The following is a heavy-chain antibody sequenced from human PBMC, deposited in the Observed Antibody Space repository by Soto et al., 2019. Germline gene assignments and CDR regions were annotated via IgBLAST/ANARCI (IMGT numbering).Heavy chain of an antibody. J-gene: IGHJ4*02. CDR1: GYTFTSYG. CDR2: ISAYNGNT. V-gene: IGHV1-18*01. CDR3: ARQADRDSYFDY. Sequence: ASVKVSCTASGYTFTSYGISWVRQAPGQGLEWMGWISAYNGNTNYAQKLQGRVTMTTDTSTSTAYMELRSLRSDDTAVYYCARQADRDSYFDYWGQGTLVTVSS. D-gene: IGHD2-15*01.